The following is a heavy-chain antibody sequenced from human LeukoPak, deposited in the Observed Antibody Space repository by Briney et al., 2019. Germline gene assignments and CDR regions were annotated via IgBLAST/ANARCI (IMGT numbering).Heavy chain of an antibody. Sequence: SSETLSLTCTVSGGSISSSSYYWGWIRQPPGKGLEWIGSIYYSGSTYYNPSLKSRVTISVDTSKNQFSLKLSSVTAADTAVYYCARRYFDWLLFHYYYYMDVWGKGTTVTVSS. CDR2: IYYSGST. CDR1: GGSISSSSYY. CDR3: ARRYFDWLLFHYYYYMDV. D-gene: IGHD3-9*01. J-gene: IGHJ6*03. V-gene: IGHV4-39*07.